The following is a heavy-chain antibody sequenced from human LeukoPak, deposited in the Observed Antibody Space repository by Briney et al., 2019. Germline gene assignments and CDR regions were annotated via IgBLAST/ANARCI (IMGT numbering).Heavy chain of an antibody. D-gene: IGHD3-3*01. Sequence: ASVKVSCKAAGYTFTSYTIHWVRQDPGQRLEWMGWINAGNGNTKYSQEFQDRVTITRDTSASTAYMELSSLRSEDMAVYYCARARYETRIWPKSRYDYYHYMDVWGKGTMVTVSS. CDR2: INAGNGNT. V-gene: IGHV1-3*03. CDR3: ARARYETRIWPKSRYDYYHYMDV. CDR1: GYTFTSYT. J-gene: IGHJ6*03.